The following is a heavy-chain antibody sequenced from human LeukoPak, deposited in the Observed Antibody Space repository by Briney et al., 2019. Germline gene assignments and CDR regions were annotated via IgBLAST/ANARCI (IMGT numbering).Heavy chain of an antibody. CDR3: ATNGDFSIRTEF. J-gene: IGHJ4*02. V-gene: IGHV3-23*01. Sequence: GGSLKLSCAASGFTFSSYAMSWVRQAPGKGLEWVSTISGSSVSTYYADSVKGRFTISRDNSKNTLYLQMNSLRAEDTSVYYCATNGDFSIRTEFWGQGTLVTVSS. CDR1: GFTFSSYA. D-gene: IGHD4-17*01. CDR2: ISGSSVST.